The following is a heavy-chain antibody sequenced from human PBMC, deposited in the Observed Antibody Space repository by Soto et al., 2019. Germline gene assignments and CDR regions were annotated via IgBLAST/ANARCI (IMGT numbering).Heavy chain of an antibody. CDR1: GCSIISGYYY. D-gene: IGHD3-16*01. CDR3: ALRLGDPGRLYFDY. V-gene: IGHV4-30-4*01. CDR2: ISYSGST. J-gene: IGHJ4*02. Sequence: PSEALALPYPVSGCSIISGYYYWSWILKPPGKGLEWIGHISYSGSTYYNTSLQSRVTISVDTSKNQFSLKLSSVTAADTALYYCALRLGDPGRLYFDYWGQGTLVTVSS.